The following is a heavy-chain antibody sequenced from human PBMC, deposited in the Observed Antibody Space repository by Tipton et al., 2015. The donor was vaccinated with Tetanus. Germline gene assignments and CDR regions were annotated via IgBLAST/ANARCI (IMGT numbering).Heavy chain of an antibody. CDR3: ARETPGAGHFDY. V-gene: IGHV4-59*01. D-gene: IGHD1-14*01. CDR1: GGPFRGYY. CDR2: IHYSGGT. Sequence: TLSLTCAVSGGPFRGYYWNWIRQLPGKGLEWIGYIHYSGGTNYNPSLTSAVTMSVDTAKNHFSLTVNSATAADTAVYYCARETPGAGHFDYWGQGTPVTVSS. J-gene: IGHJ4*02.